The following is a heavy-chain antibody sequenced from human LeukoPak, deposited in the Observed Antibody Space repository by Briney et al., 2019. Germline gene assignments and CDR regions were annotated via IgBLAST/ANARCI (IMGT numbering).Heavy chain of an antibody. V-gene: IGHV3-7*01. Sequence: GGSLRLSCAASGFTFSSYWMSWVRQAPGKGLEWVANIKQDGSEKYYVDSVKGRFTISRDNAKNSLYLQMNSLRAEDTAVYNCARQGSLSFGESREDYWGQGTLVTVSS. CDR1: GFTFSSYW. CDR2: IKQDGSEK. CDR3: ARQGSLSFGESREDY. J-gene: IGHJ4*02. D-gene: IGHD3-10*01.